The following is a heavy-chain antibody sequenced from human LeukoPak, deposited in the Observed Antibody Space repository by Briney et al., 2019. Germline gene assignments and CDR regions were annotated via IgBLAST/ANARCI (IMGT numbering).Heavy chain of an antibody. CDR2: IVVGSGNT. CDR3: AAEGRDGYNYWYFDL. D-gene: IGHD5-24*01. V-gene: IGHV1-58*02. Sequence: SVEVSCKASGFTFTSSAMQWVRQARGQRLEWIGWIVVGSGNTNYAQKFQERVTITRDMSTSTAYMELSSLRSEDTAVYYCAAEGRDGYNYWYFDLWGRGTLVTVSS. J-gene: IGHJ2*01. CDR1: GFTFTSSA.